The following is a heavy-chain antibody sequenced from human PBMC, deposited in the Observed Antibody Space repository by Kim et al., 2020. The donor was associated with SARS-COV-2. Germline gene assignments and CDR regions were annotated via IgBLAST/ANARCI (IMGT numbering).Heavy chain of an antibody. Sequence: SETLSLTCAVYGGSFSGYYWSWIRQPPGKGLEWIGEINHSGSTNYNPSLKSRVTISVDTSKNQFSLKLSSVTAADTAVYYCARGRFLGNYDILTGYDNW. V-gene: IGHV4-34*01. CDR3: ARGRFLGNYDILTGYDNW. CDR2: INHSGST. J-gene: IGHJ5*01. CDR1: GGSFSGYY. D-gene: IGHD3-9*01.